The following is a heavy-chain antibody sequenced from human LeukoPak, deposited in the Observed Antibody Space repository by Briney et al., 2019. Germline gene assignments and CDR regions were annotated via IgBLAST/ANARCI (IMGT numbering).Heavy chain of an antibody. CDR1: GFTFSHYA. CDR2: LTDSGDAT. CDR3: ARGYSHNSGGRLDP. Sequence: PGGSLRLSCAVSGFTFSHYAMSWVRQAPGTGLEWVGSLTDSGDATYYADSVKGRLTISRDNSNSTLYLHISGLRDEDTAVYYCARGYSHNSGGRLDPWGQGTLVTVSS. V-gene: IGHV3-23*01. D-gene: IGHD5-12*01. J-gene: IGHJ5*02.